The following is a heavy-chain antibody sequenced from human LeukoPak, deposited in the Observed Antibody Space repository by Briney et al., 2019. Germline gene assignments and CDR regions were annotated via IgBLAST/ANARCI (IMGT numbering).Heavy chain of an antibody. CDR2: IYYSRST. D-gene: IGHD3-22*01. CDR3: ARGVTMIVVVIHDWYFDL. V-gene: IGHV4-34*01. J-gene: IGHJ2*01. Sequence: SETLSLTCAVYGGSFSGYYWSWIRQPPGKGLEWIGSIYYSRSTYYNPSLKSRVTISVDTSKNQFSLKLSSLTAADTAVYYCARGVTMIVVVIHDWYFDLWGRGTLVTVSS. CDR1: GGSFSGYY.